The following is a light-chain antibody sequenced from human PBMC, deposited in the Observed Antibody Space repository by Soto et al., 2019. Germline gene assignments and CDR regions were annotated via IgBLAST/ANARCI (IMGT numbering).Light chain of an antibody. CDR2: DVY. Sequence: QSVLTQPASVSGSPGQSIAISCTGVRTVVDGYDYVSWYQQHPGQAPQLIIYDVYNRPSGVSHRFSGSKSGDTASLTISWLQAEDEDDYYCSSYSSSISYVFGTGIKVTVL. CDR1: RTVVDGYDY. J-gene: IGLJ1*01. V-gene: IGLV2-14*03. CDR3: SSYSSSISYV.